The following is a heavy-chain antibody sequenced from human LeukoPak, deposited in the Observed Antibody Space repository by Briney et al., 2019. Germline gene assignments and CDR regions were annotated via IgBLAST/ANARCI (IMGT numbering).Heavy chain of an antibody. Sequence: SETLSLTCTVSGGSISSSSYYRGWIRQPPGKGLEWIGSIYYSGSTYYNPSLKSRVTISVDTSKNQFSLKLSSVTAADTAVYYCAISARVGATPFDYWGQGTLVTVSS. D-gene: IGHD1-26*01. CDR3: AISARVGATPFDY. J-gene: IGHJ4*02. CDR2: IYYSGST. V-gene: IGHV4-39*01. CDR1: GGSISSSSYY.